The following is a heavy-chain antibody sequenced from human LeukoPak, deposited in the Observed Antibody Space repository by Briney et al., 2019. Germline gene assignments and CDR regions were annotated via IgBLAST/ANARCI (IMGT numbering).Heavy chain of an antibody. CDR3: ARALCSGGSCYDY. Sequence: GTLRLSCAASGSTFSRHSMNWVRQAPGKGLEWVSYISSGSSYIYYADSVKGRFTISRDNAKNSLYLQMNSLRAEDTAVYYCARALCSGGSCYDYWGQGTLVTVSS. V-gene: IGHV3-21*01. CDR1: GSTFSRHS. J-gene: IGHJ4*02. D-gene: IGHD2-15*01. CDR2: ISSGSSYI.